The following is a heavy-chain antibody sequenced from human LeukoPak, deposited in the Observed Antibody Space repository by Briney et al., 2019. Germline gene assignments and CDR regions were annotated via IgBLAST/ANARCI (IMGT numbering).Heavy chain of an antibody. CDR1: GFTFSSYG. CDR2: ISYDGSNK. CDR3: AKDREGIAEYYFDY. Sequence: GGSLRLSCAASGFTFSSYGMHWVRQAPGKGLEWVAVISYDGSNKYYADSVKGRFTISRDNSKNTLYLQMNSLRAEDTAVYYCAKDREGIAEYYFDYWGQGTLVTVSS. D-gene: IGHD6-13*01. V-gene: IGHV3-30*18. J-gene: IGHJ4*02.